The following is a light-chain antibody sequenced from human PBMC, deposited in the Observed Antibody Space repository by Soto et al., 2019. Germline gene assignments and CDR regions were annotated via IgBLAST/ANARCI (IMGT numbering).Light chain of an antibody. J-gene: IGKJ2*01. Sequence: EIVLTQSPGTLSLSPGERATLSCRAIQSVTSSYFAWYQHKPGPPPRLLIYAASDRATGIPDRFIGSGSVTNFTLTITRLESEDFAVYYCQQYSTSPGYTFGQGTKLEI. CDR1: QSVTSSY. CDR3: QQYSTSPGYT. V-gene: IGKV3-20*01. CDR2: AAS.